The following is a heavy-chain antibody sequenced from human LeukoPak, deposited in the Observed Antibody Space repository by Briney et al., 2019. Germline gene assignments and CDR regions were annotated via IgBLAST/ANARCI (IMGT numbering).Heavy chain of an antibody. V-gene: IGHV1-2*02. CDR1: GYTFTGYY. Sequence: ASVKVSCKASGYTFTGYYMHWVRQAPGQGLEWMGWINPNSGGTNYAQKFQGRVTMTRDTSISTAYMELSSLRSEDTAVYYCARVNVEMATTGDYYYGMGVWGQGTTVTVSS. CDR2: INPNSGGT. D-gene: IGHD5-24*01. CDR3: ARVNVEMATTGDYYYGMGV. J-gene: IGHJ6*02.